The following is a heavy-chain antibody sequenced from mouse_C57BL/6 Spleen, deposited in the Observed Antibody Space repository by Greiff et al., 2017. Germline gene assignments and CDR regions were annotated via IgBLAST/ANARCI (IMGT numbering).Heavy chain of an antibody. CDR2: ISNGGGST. Sequence: EVHLVESGGGLVQPGGSLKLSCAASGFTFSDYYMYWVRQTPEKRLEWVAYISNGGGSTYYPDTVTGRFTISRDNAKNTLYLQMSRLKSEDTAMYYCAGSNYGNWYFDVWGTGTTVTVSS. V-gene: IGHV5-12*01. D-gene: IGHD2-5*01. CDR1: GFTFSDYY. CDR3: AGSNYGNWYFDV. J-gene: IGHJ1*03.